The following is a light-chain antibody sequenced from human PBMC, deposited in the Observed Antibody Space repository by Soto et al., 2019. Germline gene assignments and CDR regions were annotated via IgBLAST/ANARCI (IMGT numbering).Light chain of an antibody. CDR1: QSVSNY. V-gene: IGKV3-15*01. J-gene: IGKJ1*01. CDR3: QQYNSWPRT. Sequence: EIVFTQSPSTLSLSPGDRAVLSCRASQSVSNYLAWYQQKPGQAPRLLIYGTSTRATGIPPRFSGSGSGTEFTLTISSLQSEDFAVYYCQQYNSWPRTFGQGTKVDIK. CDR2: GTS.